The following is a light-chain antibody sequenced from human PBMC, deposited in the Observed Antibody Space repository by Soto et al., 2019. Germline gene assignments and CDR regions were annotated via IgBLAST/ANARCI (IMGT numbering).Light chain of an antibody. CDR2: AAS. CDR1: QGIRNY. Sequence: DIQMTQSPTSLSASVGDRVTITCRASQGIRNYVAWYQQIPGKAPKLLIYAASTLQSGVPSRFSGSGSGTDFTLTINGLQPEDVATYSCQNYSSVPVFGPGTKVAIK. V-gene: IGKV1-27*01. CDR3: QNYSSVPV. J-gene: IGKJ3*01.